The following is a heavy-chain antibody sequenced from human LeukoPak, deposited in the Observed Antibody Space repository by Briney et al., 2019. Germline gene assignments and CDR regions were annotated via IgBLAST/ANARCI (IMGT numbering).Heavy chain of an antibody. CDR1: GFTFSDYY. V-gene: IGHV3-11*05. Sequence: PGGSLRLSCAASGFTFSDYYMSWIRQAPGKGLEGVSYISSSSSYTNYADSVKGRFTISRDNAKNSLYLQMNSLRAEDTAVYYCPRVGSIVAAGTLDYWGQGTLVTVSS. CDR2: ISSSSSYT. J-gene: IGHJ4*02. D-gene: IGHD6-13*01. CDR3: PRVGSIVAAGTLDY.